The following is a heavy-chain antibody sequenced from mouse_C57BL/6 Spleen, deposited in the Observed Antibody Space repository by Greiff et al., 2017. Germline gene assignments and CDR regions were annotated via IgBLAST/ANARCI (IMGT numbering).Heavy chain of an antibody. CDR1: GFTFSDYG. D-gene: IGHD6-1*01. J-gene: IGHJ4*01. CDR2: ISSGSSTI. Sequence: DVMLVESGGGLVKPGGSLKLSCAASGFTFSDYGMHWVRQAPEKGLEWVAYISSGSSTIYYADTVKGRFTISRDNAKNTLFLQMTSLRSEDTAMYYCARDASYYAMDYWGQGTSVTVSS. V-gene: IGHV5-17*01. CDR3: ARDASYYAMDY.